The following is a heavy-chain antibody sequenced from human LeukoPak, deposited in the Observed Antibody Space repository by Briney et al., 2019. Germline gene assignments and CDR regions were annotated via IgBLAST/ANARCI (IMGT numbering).Heavy chain of an antibody. Sequence: SETLSLTCNVSGGSINSYYLGWFRQPPGKRLESIGYIYYSGRSTYNPSLKSRVTISVDTSTNQLSLKLTSVTAADTAVYFCARGTIKGYYYDSIGYYTKWGQGTLVTVSS. CDR2: IYYSGRS. CDR3: ARGTIKGYYYDSIGYYTK. CDR1: GGSINSYY. V-gene: IGHV4-59*12. J-gene: IGHJ1*01. D-gene: IGHD3-22*01.